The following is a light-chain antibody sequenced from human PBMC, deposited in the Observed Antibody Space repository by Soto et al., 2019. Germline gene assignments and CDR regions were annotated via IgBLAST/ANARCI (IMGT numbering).Light chain of an antibody. CDR1: SSNIGSNP. V-gene: IGLV1-44*01. Sequence: QSVLTQPPSASGTPGQRVTISCSGSSSNIGSNPVNWYQQLPGTAPKLLIYSDNQRPSGVPDLFSGSKSGTSASLAISGLQSEDEADYYCAAWDDSLNGYVFGTGTKVTVL. J-gene: IGLJ1*01. CDR2: SDN. CDR3: AAWDDSLNGYV.